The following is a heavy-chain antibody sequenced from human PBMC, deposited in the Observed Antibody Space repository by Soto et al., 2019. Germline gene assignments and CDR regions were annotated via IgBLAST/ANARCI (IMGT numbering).Heavy chain of an antibody. J-gene: IGHJ6*02. CDR3: ASLTSWSQEYYYGMDV. CDR1: GFTFGDFG. CDR2: IRSKGYDGTT. Sequence: GGSLRLSCTGSGFTFGDFGMSWFRQAPGKGLEWLSFIRSKGYDGTTGSAASVRGRFITSRDDSKSIAYLQMNSLKTEDTAVYYCASLTSWSQEYYYGMDVWGQGTTVTVSS. V-gene: IGHV3-49*03. D-gene: IGHD2-2*01.